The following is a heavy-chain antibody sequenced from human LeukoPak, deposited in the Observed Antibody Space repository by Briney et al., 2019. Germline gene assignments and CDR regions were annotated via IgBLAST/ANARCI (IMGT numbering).Heavy chain of an antibody. V-gene: IGHV3-74*01. CDR3: AKGGRYIYGPTDY. J-gene: IGHJ4*02. CDR1: GFTFGSSW. D-gene: IGHD5-18*01. CDR2: INGDGTST. Sequence: GGSLRLSCAASGFTFGSSWMHWVRQAPGKGLVWVSRINGDGTSTTYADSVKGRFTISRDNAKNTLYLQMNSLRAEDTAVYYCAKGGRYIYGPTDYWGQGTLVTVSS.